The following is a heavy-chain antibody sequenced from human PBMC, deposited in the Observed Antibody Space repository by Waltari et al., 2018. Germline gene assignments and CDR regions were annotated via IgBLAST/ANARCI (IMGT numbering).Heavy chain of an antibody. D-gene: IGHD2-2*01. CDR2: INAGNGNT. V-gene: IGHV1-3*01. Sequence: QVQLVQSGAEVKKPGASVKVSCKASGYTFTSYAMHWVRQAPGQGIEWMGWINAGNGNTKYSQKFQGRVTITRDTSASTAYMELSSLRSEDTAVYYCARARRYCSSTSCPDRWFDPWGQGTLVTVSS. J-gene: IGHJ5*02. CDR1: GYTFTSYA. CDR3: ARARRYCSSTSCPDRWFDP.